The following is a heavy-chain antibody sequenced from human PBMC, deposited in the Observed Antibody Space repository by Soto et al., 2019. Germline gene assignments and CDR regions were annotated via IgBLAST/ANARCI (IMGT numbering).Heavy chain of an antibody. V-gene: IGHV4-39*01. Sequence: SETLSLTCTVSGGSISSSSYYWGWIRQPPGKGLEWIGSIYYSGSTYYNPSLKSRVTISVDTSKNQFSLKLSSVTAADTAVYYCARQRPDYDILTGYYLGYFDYWGQGTLVTVSS. D-gene: IGHD3-9*01. CDR3: ARQRPDYDILTGYYLGYFDY. CDR2: IYYSGST. J-gene: IGHJ4*02. CDR1: GGSISSSSYY.